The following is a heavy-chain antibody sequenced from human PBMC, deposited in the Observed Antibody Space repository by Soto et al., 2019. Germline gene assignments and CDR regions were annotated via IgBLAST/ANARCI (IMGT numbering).Heavy chain of an antibody. CDR2: IIPIFGTA. D-gene: IGHD2-15*01. CDR1: GGTFSSYA. Sequence: ASVKVSCKASGGTFSSYAISWVRQAPGQGLEWMGGIIPIFGTANYAQKFQGRVTITADESTSTAYMELSSLSSEDTAVYYCARGGLYCSGGSCYSYYFDYWGQGTLVTVSS. V-gene: IGHV1-69*13. CDR3: ARGGLYCSGGSCYSYYFDY. J-gene: IGHJ4*02.